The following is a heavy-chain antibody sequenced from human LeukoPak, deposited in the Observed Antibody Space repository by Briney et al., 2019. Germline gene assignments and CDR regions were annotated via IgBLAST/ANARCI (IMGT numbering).Heavy chain of an antibody. D-gene: IGHD3-22*01. V-gene: IGHV3-7*01. CDR2: IKQDGSEK. CDR1: GFTFSSYL. CDR3: AREDYDTSTTFDP. Sequence: GGSLRLSCAASGFTFSSYLMSSVRQAPGKGLEWVASIKQDGSEKYYVDSVKGRFTISRDNAKNSLYLQMNSLRAEDTAVYYCAREDYDTSTTFDPWGQGTLVTVSS. J-gene: IGHJ5*02.